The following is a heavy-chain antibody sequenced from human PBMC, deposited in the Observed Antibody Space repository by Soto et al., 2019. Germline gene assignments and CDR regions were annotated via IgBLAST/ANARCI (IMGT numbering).Heavy chain of an antibody. V-gene: IGHV3-49*04. J-gene: IGHJ6*02. CDR3: AKVGAGSIWYRSYYGMDD. D-gene: IGHD6-13*01. Sequence: PGGSLRLSCTASGFTFGDYVLSGVRQAAGKGPEWVAFIRSKVHGGTTEYAASVKRGFTISRDNSKNTLYLQMNSLRAEDTAVYYCAKVGAGSIWYRSYYGMDDWGQGTTVTVSS. CDR1: GFTFGDYV. CDR2: IRSKVHGGTT.